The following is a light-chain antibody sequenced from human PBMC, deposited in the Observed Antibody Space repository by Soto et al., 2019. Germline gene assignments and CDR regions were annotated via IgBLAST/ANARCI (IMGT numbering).Light chain of an antibody. CDR2: LNT. Sequence: QPVLTQPPSVSGAPGQSVTISCTGTSSNIGAYYDVQWYQQFPRVAPKLLIYLNTNRPSGIPDRFSASKSGSSASLVVTGLQPEDEAVYYCQAYDTTLSGWVFGGGTKVTVL. V-gene: IGLV1-40*01. J-gene: IGLJ3*02. CDR1: SSNIGAYYD. CDR3: QAYDTTLSGWV.